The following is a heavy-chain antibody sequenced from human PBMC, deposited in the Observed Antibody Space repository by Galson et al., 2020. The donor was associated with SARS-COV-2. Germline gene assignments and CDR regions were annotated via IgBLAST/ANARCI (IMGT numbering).Heavy chain of an antibody. CDR2: IIPILSVT. V-gene: IGHV1-69*10. CDR1: GGTFNTYV. Sequence: SVKVSCRAPGGTFNTYVFSWVRQAPGQGLEWIGGIIPILSVTHYAQKVRGRVTFTADKSTRTAYMELSSLRSDDTAVYYCARLKTDILTGYPLYYCDYWGQGTLVTVSS. D-gene: IGHD3-9*01. J-gene: IGHJ4*02. CDR3: ARLKTDILTGYPLYYCDY.